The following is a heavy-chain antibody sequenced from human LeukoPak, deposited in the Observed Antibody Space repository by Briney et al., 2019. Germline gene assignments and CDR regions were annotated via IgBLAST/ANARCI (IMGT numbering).Heavy chain of an antibody. CDR2: ISNNGGYT. CDR1: GFTFSSSA. D-gene: IGHD1-26*01. Sequence: PGGSLRLSCAASGFTFSSSAMSWVRQAPGKGLEWVSAISNNGGYTHYADSVKGRFTTSRDNSKNTLFLQMNSLRAEDTAIYYCAKYGPQDSGSSHFDYWGQGALVTVSS. V-gene: IGHV3-23*01. CDR3: AKYGPQDSGSSHFDY. J-gene: IGHJ4*02.